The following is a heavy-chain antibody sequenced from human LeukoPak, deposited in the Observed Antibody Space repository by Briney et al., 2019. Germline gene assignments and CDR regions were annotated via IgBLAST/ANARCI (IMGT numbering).Heavy chain of an antibody. V-gene: IGHV3-15*01. CDR1: GFTFSNAW. CDR3: TTLTQSVPAAQLGNDY. J-gene: IGHJ4*02. D-gene: IGHD2-2*01. CDR2: IKSKTDGGTT. Sequence: GGSLRLSCAASGFTFSNAWMSWVRQAPGKGLEWVGRIKSKTDGGTTDYAAPVKGRFTISRDDSKNTLYLQMNSLKTKDTAVYYCTTLTQSVPAAQLGNDYWGQGTLVTVSS.